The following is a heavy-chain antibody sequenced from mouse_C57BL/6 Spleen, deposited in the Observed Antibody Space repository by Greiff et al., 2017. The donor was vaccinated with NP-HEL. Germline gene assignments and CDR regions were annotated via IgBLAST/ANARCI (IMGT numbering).Heavy chain of an antibody. J-gene: IGHJ4*01. CDR3: ASPSYYGNYEDAMDY. D-gene: IGHD2-10*01. CDR2: IYPGDGDT. Sequence: VQLQQSGAELVKPGASVKISCKASGYAFSSYWMNWVKQRPGKGLEWIGQIYPGDGDTNYNGKFKGKATLTADKSSSTAYMQLSSLTSEDSAVYFCASPSYYGNYEDAMDYWGQGTSVTVSS. CDR1: GYAFSSYW. V-gene: IGHV1-80*01.